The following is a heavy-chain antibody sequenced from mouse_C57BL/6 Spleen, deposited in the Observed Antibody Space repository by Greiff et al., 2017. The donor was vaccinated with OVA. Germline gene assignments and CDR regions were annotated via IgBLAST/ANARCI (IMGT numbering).Heavy chain of an antibody. CDR1: GYTFTDYN. V-gene: IGHV1-22*01. D-gene: IGHD2-12*01. CDR3: ARDEAYYRFYWFAY. Sequence: EVQLKESGPELVKPGASVKMSCKASGYTFTDYNMHWVKQSHGKSLEWIGYINPNNGGTSYNQKFKGKATLTVNKSSSTAYMELRSLTSEDSAVYYCARDEAYYRFYWFAYWGQGTLVTVSA. CDR2: INPNNGGT. J-gene: IGHJ3*01.